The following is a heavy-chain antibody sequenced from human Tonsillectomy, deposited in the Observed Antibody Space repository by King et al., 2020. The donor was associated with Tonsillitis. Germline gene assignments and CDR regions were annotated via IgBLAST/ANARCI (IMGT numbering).Heavy chain of an antibody. Sequence: VQLVESGGGLVKPGGSLRLSCAASGFTFTTYSMNWVRQAPGKGLEWVSSISSSSYYIYYADSLKGRFTISRDNAKNSLYLQMDSLRAEDTAVYYCARGVVVVDYWGQGTLVTVSS. CDR2: ISSSSYYI. CDR3: ARGVVVVDY. D-gene: IGHD2-15*01. V-gene: IGHV3-21*01. CDR1: GFTFTTYS. J-gene: IGHJ4*02.